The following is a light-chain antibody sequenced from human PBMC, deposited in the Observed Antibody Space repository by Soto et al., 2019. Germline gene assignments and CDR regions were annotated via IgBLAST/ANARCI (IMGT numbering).Light chain of an antibody. CDR2: GAS. V-gene: IGKV3-15*01. Sequence: IVMTQSPATLSVSPGERATLSCRASQSVSSNLAWYQQKPGQAPRLLIYGASTRATGIPARFSGSGSGTDFTLTISSLQSEDCAVYYWQQYNNWPPLTFGGGTKVDIK. CDR1: QSVSSN. J-gene: IGKJ4*01. CDR3: QQYNNWPPLT.